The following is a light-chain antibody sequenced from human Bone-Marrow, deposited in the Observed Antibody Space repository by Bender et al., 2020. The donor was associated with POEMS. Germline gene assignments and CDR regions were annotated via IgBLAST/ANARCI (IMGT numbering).Light chain of an antibody. CDR3: QAWDSNTENVV. CDR2: QDS. CDR1: KLGDKY. V-gene: IGLV3-1*01. J-gene: IGLJ2*01. Sequence: SYVLTQPPSVSVSPGQTVSITCSGDKLGDKYVSWYHQKPGQSPVLVIYQDSKRPSGIPEQFSGSNSGNTAILTISGTQTTDETDYHCQAWDSNTENVVFGGGTKLTVL.